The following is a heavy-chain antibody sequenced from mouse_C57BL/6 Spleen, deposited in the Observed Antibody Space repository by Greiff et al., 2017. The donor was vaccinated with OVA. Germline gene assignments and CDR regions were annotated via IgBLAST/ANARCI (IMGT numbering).Heavy chain of an antibody. Sequence: QVQLQQPGAELVKPGASVKMSCKASGYTFTSYWITWVKQRPGQGLEWIGDIYPGSGSTNYNEKFKSKATLTVDTSSSTAYMQLSSLTSEDSAVYYCARYSDYEYPFAYWGQGTLVTVSA. V-gene: IGHV1-55*01. CDR3: ARYSDYEYPFAY. CDR1: GYTFTSYW. D-gene: IGHD5-1*01. CDR2: IYPGSGST. J-gene: IGHJ3*01.